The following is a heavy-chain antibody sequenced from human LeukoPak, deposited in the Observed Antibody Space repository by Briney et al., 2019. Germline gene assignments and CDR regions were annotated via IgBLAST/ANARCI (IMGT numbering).Heavy chain of an antibody. J-gene: IGHJ6*03. CDR3: AREHGSGGYYYYMDV. D-gene: IGHD6-19*01. Sequence: ASVKVSCKASGYTFTGYYMHWVRQAPGQGLEWMGWINPSGGSTSYAQKFQGRVTMTRDMSTSTVYMELSSLKSKDTAVYYCAREHGSGGYYYYMDVWGKGTTVTVPS. V-gene: IGHV1-46*01. CDR2: INPSGGST. CDR1: GYTFTGYY.